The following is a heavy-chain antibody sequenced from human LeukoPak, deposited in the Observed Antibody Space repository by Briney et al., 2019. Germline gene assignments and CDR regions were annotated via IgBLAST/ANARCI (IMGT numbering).Heavy chain of an antibody. J-gene: IGHJ2*01. CDR2: IYHSGST. CDR3: AGGITIFGVVISHWYFDL. D-gene: IGHD3-3*01. CDR1: GYSISSGYY. Sequence: PSETLSLTCAVSGYSISSGYYWGWIRQPPGKGLEWIGSIYHSGSTYYNPSLKSRVTISVDTSKNQFSLKLSSVTAADTAVYHCAGGITIFGVVISHWYFDLWGRGTLVTVSS. V-gene: IGHV4-38-2*01.